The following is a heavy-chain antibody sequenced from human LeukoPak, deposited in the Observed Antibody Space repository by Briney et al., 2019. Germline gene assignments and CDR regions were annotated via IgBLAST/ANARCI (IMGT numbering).Heavy chain of an antibody. J-gene: IGHJ3*02. Sequence: PGGSLRLSCTASGFTFSSYWMHWVRQVPGKGLVWVSRINTGGSSTTYADSVKGRFTISRDNAKNTLYLQMNSLRVEDTAVYYCARRGAFDIWGQGTMVTVSS. V-gene: IGHV3-74*01. D-gene: IGHD3-10*01. CDR1: GFTFSSYW. CDR3: ARRGAFDI. CDR2: INTGGSST.